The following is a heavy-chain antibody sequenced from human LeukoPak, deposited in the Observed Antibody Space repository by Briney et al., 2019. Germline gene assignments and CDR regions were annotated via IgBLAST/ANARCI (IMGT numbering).Heavy chain of an antibody. J-gene: IGHJ4*02. CDR3: TRGNHYYDSSGYSY. D-gene: IGHD3-22*01. Sequence: GRSLRLSCTASGFTFGDYAMSWVRQAPGKGLEGVGFIRSKAYGGTTEYAASVKGRFTISRDDSKSIAYLQMNSLKTEDTAVYYCTRGNHYYDSSGYSYWGQGTLVTVSS. CDR2: IRSKAYGGTT. CDR1: GFTFGDYA. V-gene: IGHV3-49*04.